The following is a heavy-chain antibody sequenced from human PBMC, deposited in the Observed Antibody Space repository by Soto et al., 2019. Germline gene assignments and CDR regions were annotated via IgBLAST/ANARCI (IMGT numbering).Heavy chain of an antibody. D-gene: IGHD1-20*01. J-gene: IGHJ3*02. CDR1: GGSIRNYF. Sequence: QVQLQESGPGLVKPSETLSLICTVSGGSIRNYFWTWIRQPAGKGLEWIGRFYSSGNTVYNATLKSRVTMSIDMSKNQFSLKLSSMTAADTAVYYCVRDVESPGISGSWGAFDIWGQGTVVTVSS. V-gene: IGHV4-4*07. CDR2: FYSSGNT. CDR3: VRDVESPGISGSWGAFDI.